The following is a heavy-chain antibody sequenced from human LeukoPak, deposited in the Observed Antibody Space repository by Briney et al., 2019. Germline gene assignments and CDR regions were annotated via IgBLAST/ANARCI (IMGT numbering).Heavy chain of an antibody. Sequence: PGGSLRLSCAASGFTFSSYAMSWVRQAPGKGLEWVSAISGSGGSTYYADSVKGRFTISRDNSKNTLYLQMNSLRAEDTAVYYCAKDLLHSSSWYRGNWFDPWGQGTLVTVSS. CDR1: GFTFSSYA. V-gene: IGHV3-23*01. CDR2: ISGSGGST. D-gene: IGHD6-13*01. CDR3: AKDLLHSSSWYRGNWFDP. J-gene: IGHJ5*02.